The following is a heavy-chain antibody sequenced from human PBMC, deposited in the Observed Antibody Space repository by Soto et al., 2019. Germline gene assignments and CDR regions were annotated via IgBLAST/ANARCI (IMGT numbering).Heavy chain of an antibody. CDR3: AKERGGLLWFGELFSYFDY. CDR2: ISGSGGST. V-gene: IGHV3-23*01. Sequence: PGGSLRLSCAASGFTFSSYAMSWVRQAPGKGLEWVSAISGSGGSTYYADSVKGRFTISRDNSKNTLYLQMNSLRAEDTAVYYCAKERGGLLWFGELFSYFDYWGQGTLVTVS. CDR1: GFTFSSYA. J-gene: IGHJ4*02. D-gene: IGHD3-10*01.